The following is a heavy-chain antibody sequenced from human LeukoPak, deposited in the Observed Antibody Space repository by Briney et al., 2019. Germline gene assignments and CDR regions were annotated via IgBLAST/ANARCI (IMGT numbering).Heavy chain of an antibody. D-gene: IGHD6-13*01. Sequence: GGSLRLSCAASGFAVSSNFVTWVRQAPGKGLEWLSIIYSGGGTDYADSVKGRFTISRDNSKNTVYLQMNSLRAEDTAMYHCARKSLGIVAAGTFFGSWGQGTLVTVSS. CDR1: GFAVSSNF. V-gene: IGHV3-53*01. CDR3: ARKSLGIVAAGTFFGS. CDR2: IYSGGGT. J-gene: IGHJ5*02.